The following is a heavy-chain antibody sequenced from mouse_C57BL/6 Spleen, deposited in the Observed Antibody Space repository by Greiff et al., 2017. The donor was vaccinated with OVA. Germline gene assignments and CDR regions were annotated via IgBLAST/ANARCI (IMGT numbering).Heavy chain of an antibody. D-gene: IGHD2-12*01. CDR2: ISSGSSTI. CDR1: GFTFSDYG. J-gene: IGHJ1*03. CDR3: ARGRRGSYWYFDV. V-gene: IGHV5-17*01. Sequence: EVKLVESGGGLVKPGGSLKLSCAASGFTFSDYGMHWVRQAPEKGLEWVAYISSGSSTIYYADTVKGRFTISRDNAKNTLFLQMTSLRSEDTAMYYCARGRRGSYWYFDVWGTGTTVTVSS.